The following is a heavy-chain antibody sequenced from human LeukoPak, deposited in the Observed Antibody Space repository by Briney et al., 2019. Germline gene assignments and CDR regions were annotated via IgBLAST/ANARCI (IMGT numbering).Heavy chain of an antibody. CDR1: GFTFSSYE. D-gene: IGHD6-13*01. Sequence: GGCLRLSCAASGFTFSSYEMNWVRQAPGKGLEWVSYISSSGSTIYYADSVKGRFTISRDNAKNSLYLQMNSLRAEDTAVYYCARVIAAAAYYYGMDVWGKGTTVTVSS. J-gene: IGHJ6*04. V-gene: IGHV3-48*03. CDR3: ARVIAAAAYYYGMDV. CDR2: ISSSGSTI.